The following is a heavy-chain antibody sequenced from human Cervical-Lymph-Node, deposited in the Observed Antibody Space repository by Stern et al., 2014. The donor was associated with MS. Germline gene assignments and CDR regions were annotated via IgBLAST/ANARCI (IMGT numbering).Heavy chain of an antibody. CDR3: AREGGNTAEYFQH. J-gene: IGHJ1*01. CDR2: IWYDGSNT. V-gene: IGHV3-33*01. D-gene: IGHD4-23*01. Sequence: QVQLMQSGGGVVQPGRSLRLSCAASGFTFSSSGMHWVRQAPGKGLEWLAIIWYDGSNTYYADSVKGRFTISRDNSKNTLYLQMNSLRAEDTAVYYCAREGGNTAEYFQHWGQGTLVTVSS. CDR1: GFTFSSSG.